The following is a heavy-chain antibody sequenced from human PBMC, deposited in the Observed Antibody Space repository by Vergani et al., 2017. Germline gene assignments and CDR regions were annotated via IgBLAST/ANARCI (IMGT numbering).Heavy chain of an antibody. V-gene: IGHV3-23*01. D-gene: IGHD2-2*01. CDR3: ASQYCSSTTCYAKF. Sequence: EVQLLESGGGLVQPGGSLRLSCAASGFTFSSYAMSWVRQAPGKGLEWVSAISGSGGSTYYADSVKGRFTISRDNSKNTLYLQMNSLRAEDTAVYYCASQYCSSTTCYAKFWGQGTLVTVSS. J-gene: IGHJ4*02. CDR2: ISGSGGST. CDR1: GFTFSSYA.